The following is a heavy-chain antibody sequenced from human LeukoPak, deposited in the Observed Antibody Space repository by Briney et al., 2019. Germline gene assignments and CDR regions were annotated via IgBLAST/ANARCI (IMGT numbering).Heavy chain of an antibody. CDR3: AKEQGRFWSGYYTYEAFDI. CDR1: GFTFSSYA. V-gene: IGHV3-64*01. J-gene: IGHJ3*02. Sequence: PGGSLRLSCAASGFTFSSYAMHWVRQAPGKGLEYVSAISSNGGSTSYANSVKGRFTISRDNSKNTLYLQMGSLRAEDTAVYYCAKEQGRFWSGYYTYEAFDIWGQGTMVTVSS. D-gene: IGHD3-3*01. CDR2: ISSNGGST.